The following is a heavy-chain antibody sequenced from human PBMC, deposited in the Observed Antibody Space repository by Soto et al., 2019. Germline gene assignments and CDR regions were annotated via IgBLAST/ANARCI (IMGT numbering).Heavy chain of an antibody. D-gene: IGHD2-15*01. J-gene: IGHJ6*03. CDR2: IYYSGST. CDR1: GGSISSSSYY. V-gene: IGHV4-39*02. CDR3: ARDISLVVVAASAMDV. Sequence: ETLSLTCTVSGGSISSSSYYWGWIRQPPGKGLEWIGSIYYSGSTYYNPSLKSRVTISVDTSKNQFSLKLSSVTAADTAVYYCARDISLVVVAASAMDVWGKGTTVTVSS.